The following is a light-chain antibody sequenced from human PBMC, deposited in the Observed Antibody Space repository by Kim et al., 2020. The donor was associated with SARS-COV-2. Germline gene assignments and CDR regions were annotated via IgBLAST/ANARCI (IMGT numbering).Light chain of an antibody. CDR3: QVWDSSSAHPL. CDR2: YAS. J-gene: IGLJ3*02. V-gene: IGLV3-21*04. Sequence: AQGKAARINCRGHDIGRVRVNYYEQKRRQGPLLGFYYASDRPSGTRERFCGADGGKAATLAISWVEGRDEAEYYCQVWDSSSAHPLFGGGTQLTVL. CDR1: DIGRVR.